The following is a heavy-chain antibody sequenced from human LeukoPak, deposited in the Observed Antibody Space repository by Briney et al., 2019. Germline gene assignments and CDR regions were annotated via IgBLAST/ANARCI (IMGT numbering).Heavy chain of an antibody. J-gene: IGHJ4*02. V-gene: IGHV1-18*01. CDR3: ARTNYGSGSYYNAPGY. CDR1: GYTFTTYG. CDR2: ISAYNGNT. D-gene: IGHD3-10*01. Sequence: ASVKVSCKASGYTFTTYGISWVRQAPGQGLEWMGWISAYNGNTNYAQKLQGRVTMTTDTSTSTAYMELRSLRSDDTAVYFCARTNYGSGSYYNAPGYWGQGTLVTVSS.